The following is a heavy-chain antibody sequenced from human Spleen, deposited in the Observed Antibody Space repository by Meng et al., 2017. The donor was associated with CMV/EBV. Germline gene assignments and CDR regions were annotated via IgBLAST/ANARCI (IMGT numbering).Heavy chain of an antibody. Sequence: GESLKISCAASGFTFSSFAMHWVRQSPGKGLEWLAIVSYDGSSKYYADSVKGRFTISRDNSKNTLYLQMNSLRVEDTAVYYCARDPFSGSPSFFDYWGQGTLVTVSS. CDR2: VSYDGSSK. J-gene: IGHJ4*02. CDR1: GFTFSSFA. CDR3: ARDPFSGSPSFFDY. D-gene: IGHD1-26*01. V-gene: IGHV3-30-3*01.